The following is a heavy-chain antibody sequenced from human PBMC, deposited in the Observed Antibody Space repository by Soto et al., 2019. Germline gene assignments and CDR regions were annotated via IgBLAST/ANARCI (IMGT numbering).Heavy chain of an antibody. D-gene: IGHD4-17*01. V-gene: IGHV4-30-4*01. CDR2: IYYSGST. J-gene: IGHJ6*02. CDR3: ARERGPTVTTYYYGMDV. CDR1: GGSISSGDYY. Sequence: QVQLQESGPGLVKPSQTLSLTCTVSGGSISSGDYYWSWIRQPPGKGLEWIGYIYYSGSTYYNPSIKSRVTISVDTSKNQFSLKLSSVTAEDTAVYYCARERGPTVTTYYYGMDVWGQGTTVTVSS.